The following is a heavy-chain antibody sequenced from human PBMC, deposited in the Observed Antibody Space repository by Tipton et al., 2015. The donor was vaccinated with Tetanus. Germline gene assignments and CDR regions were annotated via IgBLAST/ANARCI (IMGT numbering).Heavy chain of an antibody. J-gene: IGHJ5*02. Sequence: TLSLTCTVSGGSVCSGSYYWSWIRQPPGKGLEWIGYIYYSGSTNYNPSLKSRVTISVDTSKNQFSLKLSSVTAADTAVHYCARAFPGGTQRRNWFDPWGQGTLVTVSS. V-gene: IGHV4-61*01. D-gene: IGHD2-15*01. CDR2: IYYSGST. CDR1: GGSVCSGSYY. CDR3: ARAFPGGTQRRNWFDP.